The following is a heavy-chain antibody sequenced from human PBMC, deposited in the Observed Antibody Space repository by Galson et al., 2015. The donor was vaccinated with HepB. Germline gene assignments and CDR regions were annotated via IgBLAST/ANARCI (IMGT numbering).Heavy chain of an antibody. CDR2: LSGSGGST. J-gene: IGHJ4*02. CDR1: GFTFSSYA. CDR3: AKRDKTSRHSSGYSPSFDF. Sequence: SLRLSCAASGFTFSSYAMNWVRQAPGKGLEWVSALSGSGGSTYYADSVKGRFTISRDNSKNTLYLQMHSLRAEDTDVYFWAKRDKTSRHSSGYSPSFDFWGQGTLVTVSS. V-gene: IGHV3-23*01. D-gene: IGHD3-22*01.